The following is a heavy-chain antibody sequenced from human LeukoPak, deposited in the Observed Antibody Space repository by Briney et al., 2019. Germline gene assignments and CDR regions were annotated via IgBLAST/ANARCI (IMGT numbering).Heavy chain of an antibody. Sequence: GASLKISCKCSGSIFTSYWIGWVRELPGKGLEWIGIIYPGDSDTRYSPSFQGQVTISAYKSISTPYLQWRSLKASDTAMYYCARVPFDCSSTSCYINWFDPWGQGTLVTVSS. CDR1: GSIFTSYW. D-gene: IGHD2-2*02. CDR3: ARVPFDCSSTSCYINWFDP. J-gene: IGHJ5*02. CDR2: IYPGDSDT. V-gene: IGHV5-51*01.